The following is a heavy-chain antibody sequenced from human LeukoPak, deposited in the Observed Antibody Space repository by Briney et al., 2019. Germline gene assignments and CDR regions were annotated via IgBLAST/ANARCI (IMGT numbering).Heavy chain of an antibody. CDR3: ARSGLKDYEIYVIDY. D-gene: IGHD3-9*01. Sequence: PGGSLRLSCAASGFTFSSYWMSWVRQAPGKGLEWVANIKQDGSEKYYVDSVKGRFTISRDNAKNSLYLQMNSLRAEDTAVYYCARSGLKDYEIYVIDYWGQGTLVTVSS. CDR1: GFTFSSYW. V-gene: IGHV3-7*01. J-gene: IGHJ4*02. CDR2: IKQDGSEK.